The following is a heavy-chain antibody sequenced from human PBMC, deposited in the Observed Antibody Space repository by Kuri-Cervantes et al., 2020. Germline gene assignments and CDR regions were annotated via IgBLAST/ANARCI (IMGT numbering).Heavy chain of an antibody. J-gene: IGHJ3*02. CDR1: GFTFSSYW. CDR2: INSDGSST. CDR3: VSLFVVVPAARRDAFDI. V-gene: IGHV3-74*01. D-gene: IGHD2-2*01. Sequence: GGSLRLSCAASGFTFSSYWMHWVRQAPGKGLVWVSRINSDGSSTSYADSVKGRFTISRDNAKNSLYLQMNSLRDEDTAVYYCVSLFVVVPAARRDAFDIWGQGTMVTVSS.